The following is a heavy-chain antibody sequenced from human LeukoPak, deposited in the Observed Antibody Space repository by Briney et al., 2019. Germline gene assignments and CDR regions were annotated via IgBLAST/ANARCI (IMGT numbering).Heavy chain of an antibody. Sequence: PGRSLRLSCAASGFTFSSYAMHWVRQAPGKGLEWVAVISYDGSNKYYPDSVKGRFTISRDNSKNTLYLQMNSLRAEDTAVYYCARAAAAGTHFLSFDYWGQGTLVTVSS. J-gene: IGHJ4*02. V-gene: IGHV3-30-3*01. D-gene: IGHD6-13*01. CDR2: ISYDGSNK. CDR3: ARAAAAGTHFLSFDY. CDR1: GFTFSSYA.